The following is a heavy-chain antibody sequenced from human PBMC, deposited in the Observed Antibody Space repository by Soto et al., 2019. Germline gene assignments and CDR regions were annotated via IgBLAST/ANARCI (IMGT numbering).Heavy chain of an antibody. D-gene: IGHD3-22*01. CDR1: GGSISSSSYY. CDR2: IYYSGST. Sequence: SETLSLTCTVSGGSISSSSYYWGWIRQPPGKGQEWIGSIYYSGSTYYNPSLKSRVTISVDTSKNQFTMKLSSVTAADTAVYYCARRVTPYEGWFDPWGQGTLVTVS. J-gene: IGHJ5*02. V-gene: IGHV4-39*01. CDR3: ARRVTPYEGWFDP.